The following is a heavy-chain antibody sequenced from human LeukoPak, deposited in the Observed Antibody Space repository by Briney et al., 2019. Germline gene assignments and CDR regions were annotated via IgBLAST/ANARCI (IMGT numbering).Heavy chain of an antibody. V-gene: IGHV1-2*02. Sequence: GASVKVSCKASGYTFTGYYMHWVRQAPGQGLEWMGWINPNSGGTNYAQKFQGGVTMTRDTSISTAYMEMSRLRYDDTAVYYCARGVHYYDSSGYYYGAFDIWGQGTMVTVSS. CDR2: INPNSGGT. J-gene: IGHJ3*02. D-gene: IGHD3-22*01. CDR3: ARGVHYYDSSGYYYGAFDI. CDR1: GYTFTGYY.